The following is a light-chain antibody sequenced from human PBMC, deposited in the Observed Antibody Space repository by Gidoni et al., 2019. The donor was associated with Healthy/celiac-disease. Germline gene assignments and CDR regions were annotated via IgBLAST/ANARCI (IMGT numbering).Light chain of an antibody. CDR2: DVS. CDR1: SSDVGGYNY. Sequence: QSALTQPAYVSGSPGQSITISCTGTSSDVGGYNYVSWYQQHPGKAPKLMIYDVSKRPSGVSNRFSVSKSGNTASLTISGLQAEDEADYYCSSYTSSSTFVFGTGTKVTVL. CDR3: SSYTSSSTFV. V-gene: IGLV2-14*01. J-gene: IGLJ1*01.